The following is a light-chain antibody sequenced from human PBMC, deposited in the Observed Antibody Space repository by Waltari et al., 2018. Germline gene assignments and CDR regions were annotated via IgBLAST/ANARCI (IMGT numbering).Light chain of an antibody. CDR2: DAV. CDR3: QQRSSWPLT. Sequence: EIVLTQSPATLSLSPGESATLSRRASQSVSPYLAWYHQKPGRAPRLLISDAVNRVTGVPARFSGSGSGTDFTLIISSLEPEDFAVYYCQQRSSWPLTFGQGTRLDIK. CDR1: QSVSPY. J-gene: IGKJ5*01. V-gene: IGKV3-11*01.